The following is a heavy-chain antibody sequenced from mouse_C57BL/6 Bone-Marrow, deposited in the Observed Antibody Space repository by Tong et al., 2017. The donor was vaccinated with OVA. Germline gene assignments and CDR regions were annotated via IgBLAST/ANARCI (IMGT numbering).Heavy chain of an antibody. V-gene: IGHV5-17*01. J-gene: IGHJ1*03. Sequence: EVQLQESGGGLVQPGGSLKLSCAASGFTFSGYGMHWVRQALEKGLEWVAYISSGSSTIYYADTVKGRFTISRDNAKNTLFLQMTSLRSEDTAMYYCARRITRYFDVWGTGTTVTVSS. CDR1: GFTFSGYG. CDR3: ARRITRYFDV. CDR2: ISSGSSTI.